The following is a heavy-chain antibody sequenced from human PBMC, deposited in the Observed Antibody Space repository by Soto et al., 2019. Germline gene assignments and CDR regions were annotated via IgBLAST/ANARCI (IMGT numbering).Heavy chain of an antibody. CDR3: ARDRPIAAAGTGWFDP. Sequence: ASVKVSCKASGGTFSSYAISWVRQAPGQGLEWMGGIIPIFGTANYAQKFQGRVTITADESTSTAYMELSSLRSEDTAVYYCARDRPIAAAGTGWFDPWGQGTLVTVSS. D-gene: IGHD6-13*01. V-gene: IGHV1-69*13. CDR2: IIPIFGTA. J-gene: IGHJ5*02. CDR1: GGTFSSYA.